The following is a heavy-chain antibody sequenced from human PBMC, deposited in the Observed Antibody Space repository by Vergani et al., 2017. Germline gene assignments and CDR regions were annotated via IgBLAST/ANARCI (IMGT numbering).Heavy chain of an antibody. CDR2: INLNNGDT. CDR1: GNRFTAYS. CDR3: APNVRARQPPGGY. Sequence: QVQLVQSGAEVKRPGASVKVSCKASGNRFTAYSMHWVRAAPGQGLEWMGRINLNNGDTQYAPKFQGRVTMTRDTSISTGYMELNSLRSDDTAVYYCAPNVRARQPPGGYWGQGSLVTVSS. D-gene: IGHD1-14*01. V-gene: IGHV1-2*06. J-gene: IGHJ4*02.